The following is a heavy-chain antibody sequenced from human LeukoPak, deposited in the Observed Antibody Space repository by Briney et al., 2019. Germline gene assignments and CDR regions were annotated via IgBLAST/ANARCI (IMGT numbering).Heavy chain of an antibody. Sequence: SETLSLTCTVSGGSISSYYRSWIRQPPGKGLEWIGYIYYSGSTNYNPSLKSRVTISVDTSKNQFSLKLSSVTAADTAVYYCARAPYSSGWYVDYWGQGTLVTVSS. CDR2: IYYSGST. CDR1: GGSISSYY. D-gene: IGHD6-19*01. J-gene: IGHJ4*02. V-gene: IGHV4-59*01. CDR3: ARAPYSSGWYVDY.